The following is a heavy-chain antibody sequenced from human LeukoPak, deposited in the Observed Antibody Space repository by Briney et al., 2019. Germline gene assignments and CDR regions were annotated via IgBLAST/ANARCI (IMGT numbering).Heavy chain of an antibody. CDR3: ARGGYYDFWSGYYEYFQH. D-gene: IGHD3-3*01. V-gene: IGHV1-3*03. J-gene: IGHJ1*01. Sequence: GASVKVSCKASGYTFTSYAMHWVRQAPGQRLEWMGWINAGNGNTKYSQEFQGRVTITRDTSASTAYMELSSLRSEDTAVYYCARGGYYDFWSGYYEYFQHWGQGTLVTVSS. CDR1: GYTFTSYA. CDR2: INAGNGNT.